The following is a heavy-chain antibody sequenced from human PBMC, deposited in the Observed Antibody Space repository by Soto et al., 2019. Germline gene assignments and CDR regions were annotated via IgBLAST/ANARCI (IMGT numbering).Heavy chain of an antibody. CDR1: GGSVSSGSFY. Sequence: SETLSLTCTVSGGSVSSGSFYWSWIRQPPGKGLEWIGYFYYTGSTNYNPSLRSRVTTSSDTSKNQFSVKINSVTAADTAVYFCARAGAVVGDYFDSWGQGALVTVSS. CDR2: FYYTGST. J-gene: IGHJ4*02. D-gene: IGHD1-26*01. CDR3: ARAGAVVGDYFDS. V-gene: IGHV4-61*01.